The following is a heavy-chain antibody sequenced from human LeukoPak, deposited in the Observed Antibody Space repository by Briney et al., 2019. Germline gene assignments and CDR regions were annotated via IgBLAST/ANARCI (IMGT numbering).Heavy chain of an antibody. CDR1: GGTFSRYA. V-gene: IGHV1-69*04. CDR2: IIPKLGRA. J-gene: IGHJ4*02. Sequence: SVKVSCKASGGTFSRYAISWVRQAPGQGLEWMGRIIPKLGRANYAQKFQGRVTITAGKSTSTANMELSSLRSEDTAVYYCARDRDGGNSDVDYWGQGTLVTVSS. CDR3: ARDRDGGNSDVDY. D-gene: IGHD4-23*01.